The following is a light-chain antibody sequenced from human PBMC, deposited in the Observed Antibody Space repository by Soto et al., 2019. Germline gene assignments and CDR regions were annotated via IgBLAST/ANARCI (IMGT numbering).Light chain of an antibody. CDR3: QHYGNSPIT. CDR2: GAS. CDR1: QSVSSSY. Sequence: PSTLSLSPGERATLSCRASQSVSSSYLAWYQQTPGQAPRLLIYGASSRATGIPDRFSGSGSGTDFSLTISRLEPEDFAVYYCQHYGNSPITFGQGTRLEIK. V-gene: IGKV3-20*01. J-gene: IGKJ5*01.